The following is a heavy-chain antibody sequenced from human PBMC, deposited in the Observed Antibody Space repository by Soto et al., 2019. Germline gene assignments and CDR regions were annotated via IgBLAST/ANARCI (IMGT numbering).Heavy chain of an antibody. CDR3: VRSFNSFDS. V-gene: IGHV3-72*01. Sequence: EVQLVESGGGLVQPGGSLRLSCAVSGFTFSDHYMDWVRQVPGKGLEWIARSRNRANGYTTVYPTSVKGRFTISRDDSKNSLFLQTNSLKTEATALYYCVRSFNSFDSWGQGALVTISS. J-gene: IGHJ4*02. CDR2: SRNRANGYTT. CDR1: GFTFSDHY.